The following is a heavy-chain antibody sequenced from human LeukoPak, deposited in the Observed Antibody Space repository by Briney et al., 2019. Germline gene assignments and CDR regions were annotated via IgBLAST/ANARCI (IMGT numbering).Heavy chain of an antibody. CDR3: ARASGDIVETATMGSY. CDR1: GFSFSTYG. D-gene: IGHD5-18*01. V-gene: IGHV3-33*01. CDR2: IWYDASGQ. Sequence: GRSLRLSCAASGFSFSTYGMHWVRQAPGKGLEWVAMIWYDASGQHYADSVKGRFTISRDNAKNSLYLQMNSLRAEDTAVYYCARASGDIVETATMGSYWGQGTLVTVSS. J-gene: IGHJ4*02.